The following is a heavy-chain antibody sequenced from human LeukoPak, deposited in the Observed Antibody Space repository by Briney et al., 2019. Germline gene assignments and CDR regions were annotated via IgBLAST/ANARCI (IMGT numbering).Heavy chain of an antibody. Sequence: GGSLRLSCAASGFTFSSYAMSWVRQAPGKGLEWVSAISGSGGSTYYADSVKGRFTTSRDNSKNTLYLQMNSLRAEDTAVYYCAKLGDRYQLWAWGQGTLVTVSS. CDR2: ISGSGGST. CDR1: GFTFSSYA. V-gene: IGHV3-23*01. CDR3: AKLGDRYQLWA. J-gene: IGHJ5*02. D-gene: IGHD2-2*01.